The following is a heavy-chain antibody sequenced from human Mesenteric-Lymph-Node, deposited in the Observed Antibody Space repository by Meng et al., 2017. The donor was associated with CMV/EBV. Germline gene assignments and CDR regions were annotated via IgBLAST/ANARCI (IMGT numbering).Heavy chain of an antibody. CDR3: ARGNGGSFDY. CDR2: MKHISGDT. Sequence: KAYADTFSNFDINGERQVPGQGLEWRGWMKHISGDTGYAKTFRDRVTMPRDTSITTAYLELSSLRSDDTAVYYCARGNGGSFDYWGQGSLVTVSS. V-gene: IGHV1-8*01. CDR1: ADTFSNFD. J-gene: IGHJ4*02. D-gene: IGHD3-10*01.